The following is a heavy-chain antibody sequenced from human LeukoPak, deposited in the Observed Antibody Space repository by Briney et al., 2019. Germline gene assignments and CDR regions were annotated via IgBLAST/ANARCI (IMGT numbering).Heavy chain of an antibody. J-gene: IGHJ3*02. Sequence: QAGGSLRLSCAASGFTFSNYAMSWVRQAPGKGLEWVSAISNSGGGTFYADSVQGRLTISRDNSKNTLYLQMNSLRAEDTAVYYCAKDRPSRFDIWGQGTMVTVSS. CDR3: AKDRPSRFDI. CDR2: ISNSGGGT. V-gene: IGHV3-23*01. CDR1: GFTFSNYA.